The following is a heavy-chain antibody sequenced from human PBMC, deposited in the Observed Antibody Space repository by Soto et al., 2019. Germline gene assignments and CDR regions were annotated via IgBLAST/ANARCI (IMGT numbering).Heavy chain of an antibody. CDR2: INHRGSR. D-gene: IGHD1-1*01. V-gene: IGHV4-34*01. Sequence: SETLSLTCAVYGGSFSGYYWSWIRQPPGKGLEWVGEINHRGSRNYSPSLKSRITISVDTSKNQFSLKLSSVTAADADVYVYSRGIELTTCLGYYYYYGMDVWGQGTTVTVSS. CDR1: GGSFSGYY. J-gene: IGHJ6*02. CDR3: SRGIELTTCLGYYYYYGMDV.